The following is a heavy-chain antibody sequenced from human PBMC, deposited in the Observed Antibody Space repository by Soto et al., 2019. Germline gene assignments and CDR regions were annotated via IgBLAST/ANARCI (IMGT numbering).Heavy chain of an antibody. CDR1: GGTFSSYA. J-gene: IGHJ6*02. Sequence: ASVKVSCKASGGTFSSYAISRVRQAPGQGLEWMGGIIPIFGTANYAQKFQGRVTITADKSTSTAYMELSSLRSEDTAVYYCARDENNEGGRGTIFGVVTGATGGMDVWGQGTTVTVSS. D-gene: IGHD3-3*01. CDR2: IIPIFGTA. V-gene: IGHV1-69*06. CDR3: ARDENNEGGRGTIFGVVTGATGGMDV.